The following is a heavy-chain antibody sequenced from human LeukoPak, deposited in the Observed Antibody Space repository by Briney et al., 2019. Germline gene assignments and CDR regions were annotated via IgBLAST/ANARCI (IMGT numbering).Heavy chain of an antibody. D-gene: IGHD3-10*01. CDR3: ARAPYGRLYGSGFPYYFDY. CDR1: GFTFSSYA. Sequence: PGRSLRLSCAASGFTFSSYAMHWVRQAPGKGLEWVAVISYDGSNKYYADSVKGRFTISRDNSKNTLYLQMNSLRAEDTAVYYCARAPYGRLYGSGFPYYFDYWGQGTLVTVSS. CDR2: ISYDGSNK. V-gene: IGHV3-30*04. J-gene: IGHJ4*02.